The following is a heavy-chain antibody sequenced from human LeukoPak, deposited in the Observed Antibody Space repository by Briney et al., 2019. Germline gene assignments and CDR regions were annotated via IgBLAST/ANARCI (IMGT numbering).Heavy chain of an antibody. CDR3: ARSVGAAAHFDY. D-gene: IGHD6-13*01. Sequence: PSETLSLTCTVSGGSINSYYWSWIRQPPGKGLEWIGYIYYSGSTNYNPPLKSRVTMSVDTSKNQFSLNLSSVTAADTAVYYCARSVGAAAHFDYWGQGTLVTVSS. V-gene: IGHV4-59*08. CDR1: GGSINSYY. J-gene: IGHJ4*02. CDR2: IYYSGST.